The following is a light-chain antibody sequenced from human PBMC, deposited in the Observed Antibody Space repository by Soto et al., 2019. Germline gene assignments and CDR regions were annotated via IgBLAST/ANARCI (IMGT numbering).Light chain of an antibody. J-gene: IGLJ3*02. CDR3: AAWDDRLRGRV. CDR1: SSDVGGYNY. CDR2: DVS. Sequence: QSALTQPRSVSGSPGQSVTISCTGTSSDVGGYNYVSWYQQHPGKAPKLMIYDVSKRPSGVPDRFSGSKSGNTASLTISGLQAEDEADYYCAAWDDRLRGRVFGGGTKLTVL. V-gene: IGLV2-11*01.